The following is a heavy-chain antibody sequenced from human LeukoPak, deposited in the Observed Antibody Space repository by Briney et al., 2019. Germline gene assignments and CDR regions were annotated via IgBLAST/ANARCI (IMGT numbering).Heavy chain of an antibody. J-gene: IGHJ4*02. Sequence: ASVTVSFTASGYIFTAYYLHWVRQAPGQKPEWMGWIKANSGDTNYAQKFQGRVTMTRDTSISTVYMELSGLTADDTAVYYCTRVGDDYPYWGQGTLVTVSS. V-gene: IGHV1-2*02. CDR1: GYIFTAYY. CDR2: IKANSGDT. D-gene: IGHD5-24*01. CDR3: TRVGDDYPY.